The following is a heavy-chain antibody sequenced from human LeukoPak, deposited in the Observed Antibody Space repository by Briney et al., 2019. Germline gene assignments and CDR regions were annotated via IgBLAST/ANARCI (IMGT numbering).Heavy chain of an antibody. CDR1: GFTVSSNY. D-gene: IGHD3-9*01. CDR3: ARDPLTGDYFDY. V-gene: IGHV3-66*01. CDR2: IYSAGST. Sequence: GGSLRLSCAASGFTVSSNYMSWVRQAPGKGLEWVSIIYSAGSTFYADSVKGRFTISRDNPKNTLYLQMNSLRAEDTAVYYCARDPLTGDYFDYWGQGTLVTVSS. J-gene: IGHJ4*02.